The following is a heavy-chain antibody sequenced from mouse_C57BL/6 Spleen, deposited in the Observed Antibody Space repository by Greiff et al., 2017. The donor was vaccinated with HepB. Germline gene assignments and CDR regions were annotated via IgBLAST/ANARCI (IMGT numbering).Heavy chain of an antibody. CDR2: ISSGGDYI. V-gene: IGHV5-9-1*02. CDR1: GFTFSSYA. J-gene: IGHJ2*01. CDR3: TRDLRGNFDY. Sequence: EVQLQQSGEGLVKPGGSLKLSCAASGFTFSSYAMSWVRQTPEKRLEWVAYISSGGDYIYYADTVKGRFTISRDNARNTLYLQMSSLKSEDTAMYYCTRDLRGNFDYWGQGTTLTVSS.